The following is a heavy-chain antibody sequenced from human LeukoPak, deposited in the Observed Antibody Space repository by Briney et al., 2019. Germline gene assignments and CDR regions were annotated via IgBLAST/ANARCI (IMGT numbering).Heavy chain of an antibody. D-gene: IGHD2-15*01. Sequence: PGGSLRLSCAASGFTFSSYSMNWVRQAPGKGLEWVSSIVSSPSTYIYYADSVKGRFTISRDNSKNTLYLQMNSLRAEDTAVYYGARVPTPPYCSGGSCHGGLGYYYYGMDVWGQGTTVTVSS. V-gene: IGHV3-21*01. CDR3: ARVPTPPYCSGGSCHGGLGYYYYGMDV. CDR1: GFTFSSYS. J-gene: IGHJ6*02. CDR2: IVSSPSTYI.